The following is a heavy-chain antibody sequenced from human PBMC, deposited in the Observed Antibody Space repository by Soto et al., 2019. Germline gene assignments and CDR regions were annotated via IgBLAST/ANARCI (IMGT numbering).Heavy chain of an antibody. Sequence: SETLSLTCTVSGGSISSYYWSWIRQPPGKGLEWIGYIYYSGSTNYNPSLKSRVTISVDTSKNQFSLKLSSVTAADTAVYYCAGSTNPLGSGAVDYWGQGTLVTVSS. CDR3: AGSTNPLGSGAVDY. V-gene: IGHV4-59*01. CDR1: GGSISSYY. J-gene: IGHJ4*02. D-gene: IGHD3-10*01. CDR2: IYYSGST.